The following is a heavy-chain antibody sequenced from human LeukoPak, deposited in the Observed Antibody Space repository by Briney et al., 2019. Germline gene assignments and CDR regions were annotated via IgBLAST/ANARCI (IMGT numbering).Heavy chain of an antibody. Sequence: GGSLRLSCTVSGFTVSSNSMSWVRQAPGKGLEWVSYISSSGSTIYYADSVKGRFTISRDNAKNSLYLQMNSLRAEDTAVYYCARGRYSGYDIWGQGTLVTVSS. CDR3: ARGRYSGYDI. V-gene: IGHV3-11*01. J-gene: IGHJ4*02. CDR1: GFTVSSNS. D-gene: IGHD5-12*01. CDR2: ISSSGSTI.